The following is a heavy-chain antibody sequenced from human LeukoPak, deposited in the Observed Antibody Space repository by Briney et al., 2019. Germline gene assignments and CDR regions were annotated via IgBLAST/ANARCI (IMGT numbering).Heavy chain of an antibody. J-gene: IGHJ6*02. CDR3: VKDRVVPAAIYYYYGMDV. CDR2: IRYDGSNK. D-gene: IGHD2-2*01. CDR1: GFTFSSYG. V-gene: IGHV3-30*02. Sequence: GGSLRLSCAASGFTFSSYGMHWVRQAPGKGLEWVAFIRYDGSNKYYADSVKGRFTISRDNSKNTLYLQMNSLRAEDTAVYYCVKDRVVPAAIYYYYGMDVWGQGTTVTVSS.